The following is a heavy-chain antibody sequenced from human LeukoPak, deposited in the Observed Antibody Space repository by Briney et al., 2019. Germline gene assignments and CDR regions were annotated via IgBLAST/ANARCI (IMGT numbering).Heavy chain of an antibody. CDR1: GFTFSDHY. Sequence: PGGSLRLSCAVSGFTFSDHYMDWVRQAPGKGLEWVGRTRNKVNDYTTDYAASVRGRFTISRDDSKNSLYLQMNSLKTEDTAIYYCVAMIRGVGYWGQGTLVTVSS. J-gene: IGHJ4*02. V-gene: IGHV3-72*01. D-gene: IGHD3-10*01. CDR2: TRNKVNDYTT. CDR3: VAMIRGVGY.